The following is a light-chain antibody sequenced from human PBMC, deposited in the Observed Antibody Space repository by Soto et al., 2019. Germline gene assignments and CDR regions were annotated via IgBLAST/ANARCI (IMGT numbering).Light chain of an antibody. V-gene: IGKV3-20*01. J-gene: IGKJ1*01. Sequence: EIVLTQSPGTLSLSPGERATLSRRASQSVSSSYLAWYQQKPGQAPRLLIYGASSRATGIPGRFSGSGSGTDFTLTISRLEPEDFAVYYCQQDGSSPVTFGQGTKV. CDR2: GAS. CDR1: QSVSSSY. CDR3: QQDGSSPVT.